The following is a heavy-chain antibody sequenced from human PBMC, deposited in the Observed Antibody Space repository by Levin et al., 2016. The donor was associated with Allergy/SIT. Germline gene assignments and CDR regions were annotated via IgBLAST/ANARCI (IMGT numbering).Heavy chain of an antibody. D-gene: IGHD2/OR15-2a*01. V-gene: IGHV3-21*04. Sequence: GESLKISCAASGFTFSSYSMNWVRQAPGKGLEWVSSISSSSSYIYYADSVKGRFTISRDNAKNSLYLQMNSLRAEDTAVYYCARDFLADYWGQGTLVTVSS. CDR1: GFTFSSYS. CDR3: ARDFLADY. J-gene: IGHJ4*02. CDR2: ISSSSSYI.